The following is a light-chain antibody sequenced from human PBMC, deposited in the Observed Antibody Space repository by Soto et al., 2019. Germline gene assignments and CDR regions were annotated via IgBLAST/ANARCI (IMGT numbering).Light chain of an antibody. J-gene: IGLJ1*01. CDR2: DVS. CDR1: SSDVGGYNY. V-gene: IGLV2-14*01. Sequence: QSVLTQAASVSGSPGQSSTTSCTGTSSDVGGYNYVSWYQQHPGKAPKLMIYDVSNRPSGVSNRFSGSKSGNTASLTISGLQAEDEADYYCSSYTSSSTEVFGTGTKVTVL. CDR3: SSYTSSSTEV.